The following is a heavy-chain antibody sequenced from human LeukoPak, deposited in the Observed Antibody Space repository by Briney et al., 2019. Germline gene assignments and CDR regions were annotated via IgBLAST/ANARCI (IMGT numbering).Heavy chain of an antibody. CDR1: GYTFTSYW. V-gene: IGHV5-51*01. CDR3: ARPPVRVCSSTSCPDDYYGMDV. J-gene: IGHJ6*02. Sequence: GESLKISCKGSGYTFTSYWIAWARQMPGKGLEWMGIIYPGDSDTRYSPSFQGQVTISADKSISTAYLQWSSLKASDTAMYYCARPPVRVCSSTSCPDDYYGMDVWGQGTTVTVSS. CDR2: IYPGDSDT. D-gene: IGHD2-2*01.